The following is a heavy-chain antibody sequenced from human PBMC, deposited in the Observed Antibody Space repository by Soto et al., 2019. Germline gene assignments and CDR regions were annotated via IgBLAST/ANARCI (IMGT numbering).Heavy chain of an antibody. V-gene: IGHV1-58*02. J-gene: IGHJ5*02. CDR3: AADKAPTDPYNWVDP. CDR1: GFVFGTSA. Sequence: ASVKVSCKASGFVFGTSAIHWVRQTRGHRLEWIGWIVVGTGNTNYAQTFQERVTITRDMFTSTAYMELSGLTSEDTAIYYCAADKAPTDPYNWVDPWGQGTQVTVSS. CDR2: IVVGTGNT. D-gene: IGHD1-1*01.